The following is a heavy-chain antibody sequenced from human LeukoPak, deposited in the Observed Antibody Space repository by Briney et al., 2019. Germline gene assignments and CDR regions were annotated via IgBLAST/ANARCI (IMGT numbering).Heavy chain of an antibody. Sequence: GSLRLSCAASGFTFSSYSMNWVRQAPGKGLEWVSSISSSSSYIYYADSVKGRFTISRDNAKNSLYLQMNSLRAEDTAVYYCARAPTPDYYYYYYMDVWGKGTTVTVSS. J-gene: IGHJ6*03. CDR1: GFTFSSYS. V-gene: IGHV3-21*01. CDR3: ARAPTPDYYYYYYMDV. CDR2: ISSSSSYI.